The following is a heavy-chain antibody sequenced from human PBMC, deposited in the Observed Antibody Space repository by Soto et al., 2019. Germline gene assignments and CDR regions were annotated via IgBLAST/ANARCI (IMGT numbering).Heavy chain of an antibody. Sequence: LSLTCAVYGGSFNEYYWNWIRQPPGKGLEWIGEINHTGGTHYNPSLKSRVTMSVDTSKNQFSLKLSSVTAADTAVYYCARAGSYGYVDYYYGMDVRSQGTNGTGSS. J-gene: IGHJ6*02. V-gene: IGHV4-34*10. D-gene: IGHD5-18*01. CDR1: GGSFNEYY. CDR2: INHTGGT. CDR3: ARAGSYGYVDYYYGMDV.